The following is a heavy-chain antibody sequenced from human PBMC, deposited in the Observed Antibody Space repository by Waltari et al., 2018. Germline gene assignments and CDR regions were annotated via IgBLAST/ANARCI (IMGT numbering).Heavy chain of an antibody. D-gene: IGHD2-15*01. CDR2: ISGRGGST. CDR3: AKSIVVVVAADY. CDR1: GFTFSSYA. V-gene: IGHV3-23*01. J-gene: IGHJ4*02. Sequence: EVQLLESGGGLVQPGGSLRLSCAASGFTFSSYAMSWVRQAPGEGLEWVSAISGRGGSTYYAYSVKGRFTISRDNSKNTLYLQMNSLRAEDTAVYYCAKSIVVVVAADYWGQGTLVTVSS.